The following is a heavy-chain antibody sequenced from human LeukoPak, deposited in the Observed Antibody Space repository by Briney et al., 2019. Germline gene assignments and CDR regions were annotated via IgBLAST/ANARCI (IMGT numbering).Heavy chain of an antibody. CDR2: ISGSNSYI. J-gene: IGHJ3*02. V-gene: IGHV3-21*04. Sequence: SGGSLRLSCAASGFTFNSYSMNWVRQAPGKGLEWVSSISGSNSYIYYADSMKGRFTISRDNAKNSLYLQMNSLRAEDTAVYYCARVGRDAFDIWGQGTMVTVSS. CDR1: GFTFNSYS. CDR3: ARVGRDAFDI.